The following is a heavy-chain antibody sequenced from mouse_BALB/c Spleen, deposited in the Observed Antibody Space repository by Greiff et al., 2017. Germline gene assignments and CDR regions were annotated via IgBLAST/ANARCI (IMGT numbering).Heavy chain of an antibody. V-gene: IGHV5-6-5*01. CDR3: ARPRGFAY. CDR2: ISSGGST. CDR1: GFTFSSYA. Sequence: EVHLVESGGGLVKPGGSLKLSCAASGFTFSSYAMSWVRQTPEKRLEWVASISSGGSTYYPDSVKGRFTISRDNARNILYLQMSSLRSEDTAMYYCARPRGFAYWGQGTLVTVSA. J-gene: IGHJ3*01.